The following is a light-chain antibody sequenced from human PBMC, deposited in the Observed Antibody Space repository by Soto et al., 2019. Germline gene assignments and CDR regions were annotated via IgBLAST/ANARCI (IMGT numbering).Light chain of an antibody. CDR3: AAWDDSLSANVV. CDR2: RNN. CDR1: SSNIGSNY. Sequence: QSVLTQPPSASGTPRQRVTISCSGSSSNIGSNYVYWYQQLPGTAPKLLIYRNNQRPSGVPDRFSGSKSGTSASLAISGLRSEDEADYYCAAWDDSLSANVVFGGGTKLTVL. V-gene: IGLV1-47*01. J-gene: IGLJ2*01.